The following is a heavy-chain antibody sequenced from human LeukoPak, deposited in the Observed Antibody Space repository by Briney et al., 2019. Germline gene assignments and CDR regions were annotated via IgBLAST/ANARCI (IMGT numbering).Heavy chain of an antibody. J-gene: IGHJ6*03. Sequence: SVKVSCKASGGTLSSYAISWVRQAPGQGLEWMGAIIPIFGTAHYAQKFQGRVTITTDESTSTAYMELSSLRSEDTAVYYCARDDPQRPTGYYYYYMDVWGKGTTVTVSS. CDR1: GGTLSSYA. CDR2: IIPIFGTA. D-gene: IGHD1-1*01. V-gene: IGHV1-69*05. CDR3: ARDDPQRPTGYYYYYMDV.